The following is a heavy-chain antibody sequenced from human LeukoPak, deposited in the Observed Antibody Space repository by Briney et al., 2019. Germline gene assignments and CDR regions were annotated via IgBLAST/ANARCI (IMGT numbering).Heavy chain of an antibody. CDR2: INPNGGST. D-gene: IGHD4-23*01. CDR3: ARAVLTGGTAVAY. Sequence: ASVKVSCKASGYTFTSYYMHWMRQAPGQGLEWMGIINPNGGSTSYAQKLQGRVTMTRDTSTSTVYMELNSLRSEDTAVYYCARAVLTGGTAVAYWGQGTLVIVSS. J-gene: IGHJ4*02. CDR1: GYTFTSYY. V-gene: IGHV1-46*01.